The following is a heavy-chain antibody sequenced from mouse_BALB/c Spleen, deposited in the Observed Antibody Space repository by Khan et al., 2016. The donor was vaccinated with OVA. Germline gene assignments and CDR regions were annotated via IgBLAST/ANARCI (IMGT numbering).Heavy chain of an antibody. CDR1: GYSITSDYA. V-gene: IGHV3-2*02. J-gene: IGHJ2*01. Sequence: EVQLQESGPGLVKPSQSLSLTCTVTGYSITSDYAWNWIRQFPGNKLEWMGYISYSGRTSYNPSLKSRISITRDTSKNPFFLQFNSVTTEDTAKYYLARVVTSTTVVATNFDYWGQGTTLTVSS. CDR2: ISYSGRT. D-gene: IGHD1-1*01. CDR3: ARVVTSTTVVATNFDY.